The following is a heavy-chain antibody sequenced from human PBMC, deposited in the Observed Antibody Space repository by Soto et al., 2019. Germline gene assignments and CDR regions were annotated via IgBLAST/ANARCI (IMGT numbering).Heavy chain of an antibody. CDR1: GGSISSSSYY. Sequence: PSETLSLTCTVSGGSISSSSYYWGWIRQPPGKGLEWMGSIYYSGSTYYNPSLKSRVTISVDTSKNQFSLKLSSVTAADTAVYYCARYFKRITMVRGAHSYYYMDVWGKGTTVT. V-gene: IGHV4-39*01. CDR3: ARYFKRITMVRGAHSYYYMDV. CDR2: IYYSGST. D-gene: IGHD3-10*01. J-gene: IGHJ6*03.